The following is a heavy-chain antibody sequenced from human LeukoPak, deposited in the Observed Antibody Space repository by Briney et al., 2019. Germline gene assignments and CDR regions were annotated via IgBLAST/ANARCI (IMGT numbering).Heavy chain of an antibody. D-gene: IGHD6-19*01. Sequence: GGSLRLSCAASGFTFSSYWMNWVRQAPGKGLEWVSSISSSSSYTYYADSVKGRFTISRDNAKNSLYLQMNSLRAEDTAVYYCARVVEIAVAGPGYWGQGTLVTVSS. J-gene: IGHJ4*02. CDR3: ARVVEIAVAGPGY. V-gene: IGHV3-21*01. CDR2: ISSSSSYT. CDR1: GFTFSSYW.